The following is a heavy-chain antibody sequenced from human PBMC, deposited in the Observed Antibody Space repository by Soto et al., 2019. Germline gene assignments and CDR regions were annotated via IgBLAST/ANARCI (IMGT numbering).Heavy chain of an antibody. CDR2: IYYSGST. CDR1: GGSISPYY. D-gene: IGHD2-2*01. CDR3: ARLGEYYQSLDP. Sequence: PSETLSLTCTVSGGSISPYYWAWIRQPPGKGLEWVGYIYYSGSTSYNPSIKSRDTLSLETSKSQFSLRLSSVTASDTAVYYCARLGEYYQSLDPWGQGTLVTVSS. V-gene: IGHV4-59*08. J-gene: IGHJ5*02.